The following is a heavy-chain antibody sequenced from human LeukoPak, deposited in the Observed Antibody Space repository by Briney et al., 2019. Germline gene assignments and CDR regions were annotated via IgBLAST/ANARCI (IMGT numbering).Heavy chain of an antibody. J-gene: IGHJ4*02. CDR2: IIPILGIA. D-gene: IGHD1-26*01. CDR3: ASDSLGATSFDY. V-gene: IGHV1-69*04. CDR1: GGTFSSYA. Sequence: SVKVSYKASGGTFSSYAISWVRQAPGQGLEWMGRIIPILGIANYAQKFQGGVTITADKSTSTAYMELSSLRSEDTAVYYCASDSLGATSFDYWGQGTLVTVSS.